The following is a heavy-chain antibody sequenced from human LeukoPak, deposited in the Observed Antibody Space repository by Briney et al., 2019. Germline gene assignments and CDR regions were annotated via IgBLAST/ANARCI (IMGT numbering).Heavy chain of an antibody. V-gene: IGHV4-39*01. CDR2: IYYSGGT. J-gene: IGHJ5*02. CDR3: ARRERFVVVPAAIPGFDP. Sequence: PSETLSLTCTVSGGSISSSSYYWGWIRQPPGKAQEWIGSIYYSGGTYYNPSLKSRVTISVDTSKNQFSLKLSSVTAADTAVYYCARRERFVVVPAAIPGFDPWGQGTLVTVSS. CDR1: GGSISSSSYY. D-gene: IGHD2-2*01.